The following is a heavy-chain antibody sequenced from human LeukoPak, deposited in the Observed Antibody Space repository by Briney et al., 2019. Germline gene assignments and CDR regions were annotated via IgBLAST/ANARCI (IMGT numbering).Heavy chain of an antibody. CDR2: INHNGNVN. Sequence: GGSLRLSCAASGFTFSSYWMNWARQAPGKGLEWVASINHNGNVNYYVDSVKGRFTISRDNAKNSLYLQMNSLRAEDTAVYYCAKGPDVWGQGTTVTVSS. J-gene: IGHJ6*02. CDR3: AKGPDV. V-gene: IGHV3-7*03. CDR1: GFTFSSYW.